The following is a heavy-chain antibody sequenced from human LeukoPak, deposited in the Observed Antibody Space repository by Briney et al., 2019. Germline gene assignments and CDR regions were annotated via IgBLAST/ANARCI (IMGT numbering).Heavy chain of an antibody. D-gene: IGHD6-6*01. V-gene: IGHV4-39*07. CDR3: ARVSSKPSPYYFDY. J-gene: IGHJ4*02. Sequence: SETLSLTCTVSGGSISSSSYYWGWIRQPPGKGLEWIGSIYYSGSTYYNPSLKSRVTISVDTSKNQFSLKLSSVTAADTAVYYCARVSSKPSPYYFDYWGQGTLVTVSS. CDR2: IYYSGST. CDR1: GGSISSSSYY.